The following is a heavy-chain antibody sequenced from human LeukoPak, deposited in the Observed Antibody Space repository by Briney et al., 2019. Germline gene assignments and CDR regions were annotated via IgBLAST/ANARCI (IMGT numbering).Heavy chain of an antibody. CDR2: ILGSGGAT. CDR1: GFTFRSTG. CDR3: ATYRQVLLPFES. D-gene: IGHD2-8*02. V-gene: IGHV3-23*01. Sequence: GRSLRLSCVASGFTFRSTGMTWIRQVPGKGLQWVSAILGSGGATYYSDSVRGRFTISRDNSKNTVYLQMNSLRAEDTAVYYCATYRQVLLPFESWGQGTLVTVSS. J-gene: IGHJ4*02.